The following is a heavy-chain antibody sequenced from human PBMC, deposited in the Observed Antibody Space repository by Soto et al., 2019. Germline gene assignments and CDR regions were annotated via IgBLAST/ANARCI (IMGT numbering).Heavy chain of an antibody. V-gene: IGHV3-30*18. D-gene: IGHD6-13*01. Sequence: QVQLVESGGGVVQPGRFPRLSCAASGFTFSNYGMYWVRQAPGKGLEWVAVISYDGNNKYYEDSVKGRFSISRDNSKNTLDLQMSSLTAEDTAVYYCAKDRGQRLVRYHYGMDVWGRGTTVTVSS. CDR1: GFTFSNYG. CDR2: ISYDGNNK. J-gene: IGHJ6*02. CDR3: AKDRGQRLVRYHYGMDV.